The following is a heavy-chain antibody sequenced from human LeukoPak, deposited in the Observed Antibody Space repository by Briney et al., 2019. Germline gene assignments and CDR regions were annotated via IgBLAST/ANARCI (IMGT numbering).Heavy chain of an antibody. CDR1: GYSFTTYW. CDR3: AICSEQWLSDQFDY. D-gene: IGHD6-19*01. CDR2: IYPGDSDT. V-gene: IGHV5-51*01. J-gene: IGHJ4*02. Sequence: GESLKISCKGAGYSFTTYWIGWVRQMPGKGLEWMGIIYPGDSDTRYSPSFQGQVAISADKSISTAYLQWSSLKASDTAIYYCAICSEQWLSDQFDYWGQGTLVTVSS.